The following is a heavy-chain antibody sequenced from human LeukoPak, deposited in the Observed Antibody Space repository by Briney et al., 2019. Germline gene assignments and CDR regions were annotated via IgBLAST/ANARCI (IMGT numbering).Heavy chain of an antibody. Sequence: GASVKVSCKASGGTFSSYAISWVRQAPGQGLEWMGGIIPIFGTANYAQKFQGRVTITADNSTSTAYMELSSLRSEDTAVYYCASSIAVAGTIDYWGQGTLVTVSS. V-gene: IGHV1-69*06. CDR2: IIPIFGTA. D-gene: IGHD6-19*01. CDR1: GGTFSSYA. J-gene: IGHJ4*02. CDR3: ASSIAVAGTIDY.